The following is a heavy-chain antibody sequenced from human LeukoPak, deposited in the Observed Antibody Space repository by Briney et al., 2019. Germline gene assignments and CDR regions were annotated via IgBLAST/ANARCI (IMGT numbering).Heavy chain of an antibody. V-gene: IGHV3-23*01. CDR3: AKDTASSWWYFDL. J-gene: IGHJ2*01. CDR2: ISGSGGST. D-gene: IGHD5-18*01. Sequence: GGSLRLSCAASGFTFSSYAMSWVRQAPGKGLEWVSAISGSGGSTYYADSVKGRFTISRDNSKNTLYLQMTGLRAEDTAVYYCAKDTASSWWYFDLWGRGTLVTVSS. CDR1: GFTFSSYA.